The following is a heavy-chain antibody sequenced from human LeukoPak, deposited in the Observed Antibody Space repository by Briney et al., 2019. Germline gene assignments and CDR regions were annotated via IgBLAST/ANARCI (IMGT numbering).Heavy chain of an antibody. CDR2: IYYSGST. J-gene: IGHJ6*03. Sequence: PSETLSLTCTVSGGSISSSSYYWGWIRQPPGKGLEWIGSIYYSGSTYYNPSLKSRVTISVDTSKNQFSLKLSSVTAADTAVYYCARDGYYDSSGYRTYYYYMDVWGKGTTVTVSS. V-gene: IGHV4-39*07. D-gene: IGHD3-22*01. CDR1: GGSISSSSYY. CDR3: ARDGYYDSSGYRTYYYYMDV.